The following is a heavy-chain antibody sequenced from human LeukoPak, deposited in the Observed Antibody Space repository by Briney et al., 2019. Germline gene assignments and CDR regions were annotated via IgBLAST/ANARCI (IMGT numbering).Heavy chain of an antibody. CDR1: GYTFTGYY. CDR2: INPNSGGT. Sequence: GASVKVSCKASGYTFTGYYMHWVRQASGQGLEWMGWINPNSGGTNYAQKFQGRVTMTRDTSISTAYMELSRLRSDDTAVYYCARNPPGYSSSWTFDYWGQGTLVTVSS. V-gene: IGHV1-2*02. D-gene: IGHD6-13*01. J-gene: IGHJ4*02. CDR3: ARNPPGYSSSWTFDY.